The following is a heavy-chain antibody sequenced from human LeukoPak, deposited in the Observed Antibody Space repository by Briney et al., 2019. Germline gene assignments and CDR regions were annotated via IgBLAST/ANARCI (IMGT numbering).Heavy chain of an antibody. J-gene: IGHJ4*02. Sequence: SEALSLTCSVSGGSISTYYWSWIRQPPGRGLEWIGYIYYSGSTNYNPSLKSRVTISLDTSKSQFSLELSSVTAADTAVYYCARHGIVDSSRKYHFDYWGRGTLVTVSS. CDR2: IYYSGST. V-gene: IGHV4-59*08. CDR3: ARHGIVDSSRKYHFDY. D-gene: IGHD6-13*01. CDR1: GGSISTYY.